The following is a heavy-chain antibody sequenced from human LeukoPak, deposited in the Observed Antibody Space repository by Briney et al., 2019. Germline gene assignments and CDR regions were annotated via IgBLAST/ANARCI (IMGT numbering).Heavy chain of an antibody. CDR3: ARAFYSSSSGGGNYFDY. V-gene: IGHV1-8*01. CDR2: LNPNNGTT. D-gene: IGHD6-6*01. Sequence: GASVKVSCTPSGYTFTSFDINWVRQAPGQGLEWMGYLNPNNGTTGYAQKFQGRVTLTRDTSRGTAYMEVNSLKSDDTAIYFCARAFYSSSSGGGNYFDYWGRGTLVTVSS. J-gene: IGHJ4*02. CDR1: GYTFTSFD.